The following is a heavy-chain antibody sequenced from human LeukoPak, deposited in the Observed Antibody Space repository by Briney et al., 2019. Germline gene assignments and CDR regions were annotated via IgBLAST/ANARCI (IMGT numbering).Heavy chain of an antibody. CDR2: IYYSGST. CDR1: GGSISSYY. D-gene: IGHD6-6*01. V-gene: IGHV4-59*08. Sequence: SETLSLTCTVSGGSISSYYWSWIRQPPGKGLEWIGYIYYSGSTNYNPSLKSRVTISVDTSKNQFSLKLSSVTAADTAVYYCARDSIRGIMRGSSNYWGQGTLVTVSS. J-gene: IGHJ4*02. CDR3: ARDSIRGIMRGSSNY.